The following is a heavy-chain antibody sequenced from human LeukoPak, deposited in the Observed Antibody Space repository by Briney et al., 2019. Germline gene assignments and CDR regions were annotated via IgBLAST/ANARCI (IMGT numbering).Heavy chain of an antibody. D-gene: IGHD2-2*01. Sequence: ASVKVCCKASGGTFSSYAISWVRQAPGQGLGWMRGIIPIFGTANYAQKLQGRVTMTTDTSTSTAYMGLRSLRSDDTAVYYCARSLVSYCSSTSCLKGYYYMDVWGKGTTVTVSS. V-gene: IGHV1-69*05. J-gene: IGHJ6*03. CDR1: GGTFSSYA. CDR3: ARSLVSYCSSTSCLKGYYYMDV. CDR2: IIPIFGTA.